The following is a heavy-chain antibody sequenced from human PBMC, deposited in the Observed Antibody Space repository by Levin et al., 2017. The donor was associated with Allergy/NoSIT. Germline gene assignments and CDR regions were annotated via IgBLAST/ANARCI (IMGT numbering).Heavy chain of an antibody. V-gene: IGHV3-23*01. CDR3: AKSPDPDGDYTD. J-gene: IGHJ4*02. CDR1: GFTFSTFV. CDR2: ISSSGDNT. D-gene: IGHD4-17*01. Sequence: ETLSLTCAASGFTFSTFVMSWVRQAPGKGLEWVSAISSSGDNTYYADSVKGRFTISRDIARNTLYLQMNSLRAEDTAVYYCAKSPDPDGDYTDWGQGTLVTVSS.